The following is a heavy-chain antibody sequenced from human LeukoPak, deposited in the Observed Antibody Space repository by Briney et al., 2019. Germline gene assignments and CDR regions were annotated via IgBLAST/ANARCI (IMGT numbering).Heavy chain of an antibody. CDR2: IYYSGST. D-gene: IGHD3-22*01. V-gene: IGHV4-59*01. CDR1: GGSMSTYY. CDR3: ARTYSSGQGAYY. J-gene: IGHJ4*02. Sequence: SETLSLTCTVSGGSMSTYYWSWIRQPPGKRLEWIGYIYYSGSTNYNPSLKSRVTISVDTSKNQFSLKLSSVTAADTAVYFCARTYSSGQGAYYWGQGTLVTVSS.